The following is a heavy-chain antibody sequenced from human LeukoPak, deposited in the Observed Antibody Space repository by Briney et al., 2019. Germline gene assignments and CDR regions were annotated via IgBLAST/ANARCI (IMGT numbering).Heavy chain of an antibody. D-gene: IGHD3-10*01. V-gene: IGHV3-21*01. CDR2: ITGNSNYI. CDR3: ARDRVSGSGSIDY. J-gene: IGHJ4*02. Sequence: GGSLRLSCTASGFTFSSINWVRQAPGKGLEWVSFITGNSNYIYYADSVKGRFTISRDNAKNALYLQMNCLRVEDTAVYYCARDRVSGSGSIDYWGQGTLVTVSS. CDR1: GFTFSS.